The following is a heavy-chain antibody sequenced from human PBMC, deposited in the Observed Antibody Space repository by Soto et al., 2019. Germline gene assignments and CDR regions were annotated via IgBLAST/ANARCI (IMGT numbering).Heavy chain of an antibody. V-gene: IGHV4-4*02. CDR2: IYHSGST. CDR3: ARGGNVAAAGTIYLDS. D-gene: IGHD6-13*01. CDR1: GDSISSRNW. J-gene: IGHJ4*02. Sequence: QVQLQESGPGLVKPSGTLSLTCAVSGDSISSRNWWTWVRQPPGKGLEWIGEIYHSGSTNYSPTLKSRVTISVDMSKNQFSLKLTPVTAADSAVYYCARGGNVAAAGTIYLDSWGQGTLVTVSS.